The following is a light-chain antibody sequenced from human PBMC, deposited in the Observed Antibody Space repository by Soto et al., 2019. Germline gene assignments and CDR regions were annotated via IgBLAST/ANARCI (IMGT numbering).Light chain of an antibody. CDR2: RAS. CDR3: QQYGSSPLT. J-gene: IGKJ4*01. CDR1: QSVSSSY. V-gene: IGKV3-20*01. Sequence: EIVLTQSPVTLSLSPGERATLSCRASQSVSSSYLAWYQQKPGQAPRLLIYRASSGATGIPDRFSGSGSGTDFTLTISRLEPEDFAVYYCQQYGSSPLTFGGGTKVDIK.